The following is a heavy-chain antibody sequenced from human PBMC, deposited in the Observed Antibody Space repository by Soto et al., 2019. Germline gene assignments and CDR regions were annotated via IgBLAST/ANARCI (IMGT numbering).Heavy chain of an antibody. CDR2: ISWNSGSI. J-gene: IGHJ6*02. D-gene: IGHD3-10*01. CDR1: GFTFDDYA. V-gene: IGHV3-9*01. Sequence: EVQLVESGGGLVQPGRSLRLSCAASGFTFDDYAMHWVRQAPGKGLEWVSGISWNSGSIGYADSVKGRFTISRDNAKNSLYLQMNSLSAEDTALYYCAKEKRWGGGMDVWGQGTTVTVSS. CDR3: AKEKRWGGGMDV.